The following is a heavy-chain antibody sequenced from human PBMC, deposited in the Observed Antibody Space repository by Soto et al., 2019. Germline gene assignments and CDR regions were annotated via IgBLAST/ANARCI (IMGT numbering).Heavy chain of an antibody. CDR1: GGYIRSSTYY. V-gene: IGHV4-39*01. D-gene: IGHD6-13*01. J-gene: IGHJ4*02. Sequence: SETLSLTCTVSGGYIRSSTYYWGWIRQPPGKGLEWIGSIYYSGSTHNTPSLKSRVTMSVDTYTNQFSLKLNSVTAADTAVYYCTRHEGGAAADRPLDYWGQGTLVTVSS. CDR2: IYYSGST. CDR3: TRHEGGAAADRPLDY.